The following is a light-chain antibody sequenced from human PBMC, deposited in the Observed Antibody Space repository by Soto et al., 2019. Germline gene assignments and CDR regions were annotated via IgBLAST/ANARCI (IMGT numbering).Light chain of an antibody. CDR2: EVS. CDR3: SSYTSSSTLVV. Sequence: QSVLTQPASVSGSPGQSITISCTGTSSDVGGYNYVSWYQQHPGKAPKLMIYEVSNRPSGVSNRFSGSKSGNTASLTISGLQAEDDDDYYCSSYTSSSTLVVFGTGTKLTVL. J-gene: IGLJ1*01. CDR1: SSDVGGYNY. V-gene: IGLV2-14*01.